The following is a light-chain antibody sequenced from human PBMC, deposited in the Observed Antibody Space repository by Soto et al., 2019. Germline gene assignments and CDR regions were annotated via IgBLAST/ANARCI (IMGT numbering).Light chain of an antibody. CDR2: DVS. Sequence: QSVLTQPASLSGSPGQSITISCTGSISDVGGYDYVSWYQQHPGKAPKLMIYDVSRRPSGVSPRFSGSKSGTTASLTISGLQAEDEADYYCSSYTSSSTFIFGGGTKLTVL. CDR1: ISDVGGYDY. CDR3: SSYTSSSTFI. J-gene: IGLJ2*01. V-gene: IGLV2-14*03.